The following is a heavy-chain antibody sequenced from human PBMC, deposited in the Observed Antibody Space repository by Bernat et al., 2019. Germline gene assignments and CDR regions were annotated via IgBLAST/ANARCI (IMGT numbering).Heavy chain of an antibody. D-gene: IGHD3-3*01. CDR3: AREYYDFWSGTSSNAFDI. Sequence: EVQLVESGGGLVKPGGSLRLSCAASGFTFSSYSMNWVRQAPGKGLEWVSSISSSSSYIYYADSVKGRFTISRDNAKNSLYLQMNSLRAEDTAVYYCAREYYDFWSGTSSNAFDIWGQGTMVTVSS. CDR2: ISSSSSYI. V-gene: IGHV3-21*01. CDR1: GFTFSSYS. J-gene: IGHJ3*02.